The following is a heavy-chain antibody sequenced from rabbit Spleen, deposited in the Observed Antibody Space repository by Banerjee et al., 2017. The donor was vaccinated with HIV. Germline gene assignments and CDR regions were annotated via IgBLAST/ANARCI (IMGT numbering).Heavy chain of an antibody. V-gene: IGHV1S45*01. CDR1: GFSFSSSYD. J-gene: IGHJ4*01. CDR3: VRGASSSGYYSL. Sequence: QEQLVESGGGLVKPGASLTLTCTPSGFSFSSSYDMCWVRQAPGKGLEWIGCIYTGNGKTYYATWVNGRFTISRDNAQNTVFLQMTSLTAADTATYFCVRGASSSGYYSLWGPGTLVTVS. CDR2: IYTGNGKT. D-gene: IGHD1-1*01.